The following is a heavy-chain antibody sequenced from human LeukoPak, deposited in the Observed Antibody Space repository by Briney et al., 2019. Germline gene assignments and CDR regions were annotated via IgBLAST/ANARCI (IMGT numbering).Heavy chain of an antibody. D-gene: IGHD3-9*01. Sequence: PGRSLRLSCAASGFTFSSYAMSWVRQSPGKGLEWVSGISGGSGNTEYADSVKGRFTISRDNSKSTLYLQMNSLRAEDTAVYYCAKFYDILTGYFDYWGQGTLVTVSS. CDR1: GFTFSSYA. V-gene: IGHV3-23*01. CDR3: AKFYDILTGYFDY. CDR2: ISGGSGNT. J-gene: IGHJ4*02.